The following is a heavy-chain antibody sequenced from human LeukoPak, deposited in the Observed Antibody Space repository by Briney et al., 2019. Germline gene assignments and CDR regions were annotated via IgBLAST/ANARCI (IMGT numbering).Heavy chain of an antibody. CDR3: ARKEPIVGATDY. CDR1: GYTFTGYY. Sequence: ASVKVSCKASGYTFTGYYMHWVRQAPGQGLEWMGRINPNSGGTNYAQKFQGRVTMTRDTSISTAYMELSRLRSDDTAVYYCARKEPIVGATDYWGQGTLVTVSS. CDR2: INPNSGGT. D-gene: IGHD1-26*01. J-gene: IGHJ4*02. V-gene: IGHV1-2*06.